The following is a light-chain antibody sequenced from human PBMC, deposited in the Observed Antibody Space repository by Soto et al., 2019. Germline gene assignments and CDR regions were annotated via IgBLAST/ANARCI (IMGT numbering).Light chain of an antibody. CDR3: QQYNDWTPLT. Sequence: ETVMTQSPVTMSLSPGDRATLSCRASHSVRSNLAWSQQKPGQPPRLLIYADSTRATVIPGSFRGSETGTEYTLTIRSLQSEESACYYCQQYNDWTPLTFGGGATVESK. CDR2: ADS. V-gene: IGKV3-15*01. CDR1: HSVRSN. J-gene: IGKJ4*01.